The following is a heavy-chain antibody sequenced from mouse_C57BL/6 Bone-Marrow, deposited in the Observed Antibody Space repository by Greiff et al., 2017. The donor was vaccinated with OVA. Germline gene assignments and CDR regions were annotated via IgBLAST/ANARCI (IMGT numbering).Heavy chain of an antibody. J-gene: IGHJ1*03. V-gene: IGHV14-4*01. Sequence: VQLQQSGAELVRPGASVKLSCTASGFNIKDDYMHWVKQRPEQGLEWIGWIVPENGDTEYASKFQGKATITADTSSNTAYLQLSSLTSEDTAVYYCTSYNWYFDVWGTGTTVTVSS. CDR3: TSYNWYFDV. CDR2: IVPENGDT. CDR1: GFNIKDDY. D-gene: IGHD2-10*01.